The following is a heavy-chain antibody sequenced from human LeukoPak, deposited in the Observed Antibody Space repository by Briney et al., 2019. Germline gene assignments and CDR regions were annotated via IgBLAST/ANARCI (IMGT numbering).Heavy chain of an antibody. V-gene: IGHV3-7*01. CDR1: GFTFSSYW. CDR2: IKQDGSEK. CDR3: ARSKRWPRGGLGYFDY. Sequence: GGSLRLSCAAFGFTFSSYWMSWVRQAPGKGLEWVANIKQDGSEKYYVDSVKGRFTISRDNAKNSLYLQMNSLRAEDTAVYYCARSKRWPRGGLGYFDYWGQGTLVTVSS. J-gene: IGHJ4*02. D-gene: IGHD5-24*01.